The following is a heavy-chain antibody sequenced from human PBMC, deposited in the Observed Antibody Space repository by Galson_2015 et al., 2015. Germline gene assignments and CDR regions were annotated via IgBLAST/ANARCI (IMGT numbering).Heavy chain of an antibody. CDR1: GFTFSSYA. CDR3: AKDLERDGAVAGHALDY. D-gene: IGHD6-19*01. Sequence: SLRLSCAASGFTFSSYAMSWVRQAPGKGLEWVSAISGSGGSTYYAGSVKGRFTISRDNSKNTLYLQMNSLRAEDTAVYYCAKDLERDGAVAGHALDYWGQGTLVTVSS. J-gene: IGHJ4*02. V-gene: IGHV3-23*01. CDR2: ISGSGGST.